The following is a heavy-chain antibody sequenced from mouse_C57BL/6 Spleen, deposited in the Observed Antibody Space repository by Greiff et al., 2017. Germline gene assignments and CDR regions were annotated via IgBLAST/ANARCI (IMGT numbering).Heavy chain of an antibody. CDR1: GFTFSDYY. J-gene: IGHJ1*03. D-gene: IGHD2-3*01. V-gene: IGHV5-16*01. CDR3: ARGGLLHWDFDV. Sequence: DVKLVESEGGLVQPGSSMKLSCTASGFTFSDYYMAWVRQVPEKGLEWVANINYDGSSTYYLDSLKSRFIISRDNAKNILYLQMSSLKSEDTATYDCARGGLLHWDFDVWGTGTTVTVSS. CDR2: INYDGSST.